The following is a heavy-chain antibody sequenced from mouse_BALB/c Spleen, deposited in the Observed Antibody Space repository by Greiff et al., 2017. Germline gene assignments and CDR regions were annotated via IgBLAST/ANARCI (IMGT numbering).Heavy chain of an antibody. CDR1: GFTFSSYA. V-gene: IGHV5-6-5*01. J-gene: IGHJ4*01. Sequence: EVKLMESGGGLVKPGGSLKLSCAASGFTFSSYAMSWVRQTPEKRLEWVASISSGGSTYYPDSVKGRFTISRDNARNILYLQMSSLRSEDTAMYYCARGVLGYAMDYWGQGTSVTVSS. CDR2: ISSGGST. CDR3: ARGVLGYAMDY.